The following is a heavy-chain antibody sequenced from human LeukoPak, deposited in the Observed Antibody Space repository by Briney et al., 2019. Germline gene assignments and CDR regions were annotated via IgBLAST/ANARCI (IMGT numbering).Heavy chain of an antibody. CDR1: GGSISSSSYY. D-gene: IGHD1-1*01. Sequence: SETLSLTCTVSGGSISSSSYYWGWIRQPPGKGLEWIGYIYYSGSTNYNPSLKSRVTISVDTSKNQFSLKLSSVTAADTAVYYCARSRPGWNPFDYWGQGTLVTVSS. V-gene: IGHV4-61*05. CDR3: ARSRPGWNPFDY. J-gene: IGHJ4*02. CDR2: IYYSGST.